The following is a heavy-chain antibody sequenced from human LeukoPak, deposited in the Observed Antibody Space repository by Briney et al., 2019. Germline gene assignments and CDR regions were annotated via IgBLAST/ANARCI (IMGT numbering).Heavy chain of an antibody. D-gene: IGHD4-17*01. Sequence: GGSLRLSCAASGFTFDDYAMHWVRQAPGKGLEWVSLISGDGGSTYYADSVKGRFTISRDNTKNSLYLQMNSLRTEDTALYYCAKEGGGDPYLDYCGQGTLVTVCS. V-gene: IGHV3-43*02. CDR3: AKEGGGDPYLDY. CDR1: GFTFDDYA. CDR2: ISGDGGST. J-gene: IGHJ4*02.